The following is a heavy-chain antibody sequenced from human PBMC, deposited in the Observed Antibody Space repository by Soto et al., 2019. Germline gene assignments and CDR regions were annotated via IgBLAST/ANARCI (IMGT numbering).Heavy chain of an antibody. Sequence: EVQLVESGGGLVQPGRSLRLSCAASGFTFDDFAMHWVRQAPGKGLEWLSAISWNSGTVGYADSVKGRFTISRDNXXKSLSLQMNSLRAEDTAFYYCAKDGTLFGVTYIDYWGQGTLVTVSS. J-gene: IGHJ4*02. D-gene: IGHD3-3*01. CDR2: ISWNSGTV. V-gene: IGHV3-9*01. CDR1: GFTFDDFA. CDR3: AKDGTLFGVTYIDY.